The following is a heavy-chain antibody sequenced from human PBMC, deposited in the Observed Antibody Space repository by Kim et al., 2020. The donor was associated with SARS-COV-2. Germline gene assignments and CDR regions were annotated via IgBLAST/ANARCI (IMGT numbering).Heavy chain of an antibody. CDR2: ISGYNGIK. D-gene: IGHD2-8*01. V-gene: IGHV1-18*01. J-gene: IGHJ6*03. Sequence: ASVKVSCQASGYTFTSYGISWVRQAPGQGLEWMAWISGYNGIKTYAQNFQDRVTMTTDTSTSTAYMELRRLTSADTAVYYCAGFRFCTTSTCYLEHHKYNYMDGGSEGTSVTI. CDR1: GYTFTSYG. CDR3: AGFRFCTTSTCYLEHHKYNYMDG.